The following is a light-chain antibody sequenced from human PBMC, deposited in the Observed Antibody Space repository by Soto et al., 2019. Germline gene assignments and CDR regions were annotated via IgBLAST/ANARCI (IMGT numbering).Light chain of an antibody. CDR3: SSYTNSNTLV. CDR2: DVD. CDR1: SSGVGGYNY. Sequence: QSVLTQPASVSGSPGQSITISCTGTSSGVGGYNYVSWYQQYPGKAHKLMIYDVDTRPSGVSNRFSGSKSGNTASLTISGLQADDEADYYCSSYTNSNTLVFGSGTKVTVL. V-gene: IGLV2-14*01. J-gene: IGLJ1*01.